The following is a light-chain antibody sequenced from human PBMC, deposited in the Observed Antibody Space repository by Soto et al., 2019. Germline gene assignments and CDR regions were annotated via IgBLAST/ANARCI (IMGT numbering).Light chain of an antibody. CDR3: AAWDDSLNGVV. Sequence: QPVLTQPPSASATPGQRVTISCSGSSTNIGSQTVNWYQQVPGTAPKLLIYSSNLRPSGVPDRFSGSKSGTSASLAISGLQSEDEADYYCAAWDDSLNGVVFGGGTKVTVL. CDR2: SSN. V-gene: IGLV1-44*01. J-gene: IGLJ2*01. CDR1: STNIGSQT.